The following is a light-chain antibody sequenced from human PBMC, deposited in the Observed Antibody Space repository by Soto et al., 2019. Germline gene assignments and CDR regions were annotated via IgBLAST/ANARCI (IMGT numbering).Light chain of an antibody. J-gene: IGLJ1*01. CDR1: SSDVGGYNY. CDR3: SSYAGSNNQV. Sequence: QSVLTQPPSASGSPGQSVTISCTGTSSDVGGYNYVSWYQQHPGRAPKLMIYEVSKRPSGVPDRFSGSKSGNTASLTVSGLQTEDEDDYYCSSYAGSNNQVFGTGTKLTVL. V-gene: IGLV2-8*01. CDR2: EVS.